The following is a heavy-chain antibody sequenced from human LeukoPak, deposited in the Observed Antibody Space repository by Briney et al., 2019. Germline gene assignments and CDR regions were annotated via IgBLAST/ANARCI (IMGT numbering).Heavy chain of an antibody. V-gene: IGHV4-59*01. CDR2: IYYSEST. CDR3: ARALLRYDSSSRALHWYFDL. Sequence: PSETLSLTCSVSGGSISSYYWSWIRQPPGKGLEWIAYIYYSESTNYNPSLKSRVTISVDTPKNQFSLKLTPVTAADTAVYYCARALLRYDSSSRALHWYFDLWGRGTLVTVSS. J-gene: IGHJ2*01. CDR1: GGSISSYY. D-gene: IGHD3-22*01.